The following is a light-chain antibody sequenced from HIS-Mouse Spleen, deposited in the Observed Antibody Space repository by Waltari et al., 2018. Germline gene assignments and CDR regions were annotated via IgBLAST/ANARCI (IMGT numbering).Light chain of an antibody. Sequence: QSALTQPASVSGSPGQSITLSCTGTSSHVGRYNLVSWYQQHPGKAPKLMIYEGSKRPSGVSNRFSGSKSGNTASLTISGLQAEDEADYYCCSYAGSSTWVFGGGTKLTVL. CDR1: SSHVGRYNL. J-gene: IGLJ3*02. V-gene: IGLV2-23*01. CDR3: CSYAGSSTWV. CDR2: EGS.